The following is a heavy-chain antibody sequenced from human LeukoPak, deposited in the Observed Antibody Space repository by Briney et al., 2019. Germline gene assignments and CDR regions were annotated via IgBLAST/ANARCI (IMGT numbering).Heavy chain of an antibody. V-gene: IGHV3-74*01. J-gene: IGHJ4*02. Sequence: GFLRLSCAASGFTFSSYGMHWVRQTPGKGLVWVSRINTDESKINHADSVKGRFTISRDNAKNMLYLQMNSLRAEDTAVYYCARGGLFKYFFDYWGQGTPVTVSS. CDR3: ARGGLFKYFFDY. D-gene: IGHD2-15*01. CDR2: INTDESKI. CDR1: GFTFSSYG.